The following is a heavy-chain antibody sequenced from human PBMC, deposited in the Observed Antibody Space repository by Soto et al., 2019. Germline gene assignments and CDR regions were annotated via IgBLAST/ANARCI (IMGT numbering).Heavy chain of an antibody. CDR2: IDPSDSYI. CDR1: GYTFTSHW. Sequence: EVQLVQSGAEVKRPGESLRISCKSSGYTFTSHWINWVRQMPGEGLEWMRRIDPSDSYINYGPSFQGHVTFSADRSISTAYLQWSSLKASDTAMYYCARHGVQGSSSLPSYYGMDVWGQGTTVTVSS. D-gene: IGHD6-13*01. CDR3: ARHGVQGSSSLPSYYGMDV. V-gene: IGHV5-10-1*03. J-gene: IGHJ6*02.